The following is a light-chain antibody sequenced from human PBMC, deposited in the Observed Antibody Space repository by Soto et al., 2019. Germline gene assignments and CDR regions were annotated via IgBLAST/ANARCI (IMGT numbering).Light chain of an antibody. CDR2: WAS. J-gene: IGKJ4*01. V-gene: IGKV4-1*01. CDR1: QSVLYSSTNKNY. Sequence: IVMTKSPDSLAVSLGERATINCKSSQSVLYSSTNKNYLAWYQQKPGQPPQLLIYWASTRESVVPDRFSGSGSGTDFTLTISSLRAEDVAVYYCQQYYSTPLTFGGGTKVEIK. CDR3: QQYYSTPLT.